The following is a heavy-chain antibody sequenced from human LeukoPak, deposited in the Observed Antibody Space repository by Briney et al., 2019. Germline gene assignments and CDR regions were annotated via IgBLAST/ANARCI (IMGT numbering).Heavy chain of an antibody. V-gene: IGHV4-39*01. CDR1: GGSISSSSYY. CDR2: IYFSGST. Sequence: SETLSLTCTVSGGSISSSSYYWDWIRQPPGKGLEWIGSIYFSGSTYFNPSLKSRVTISVDTSKNQFSLSLTSVTAADTAVYYCARQRAFNYFYLDVWGKGTTLTVSS. J-gene: IGHJ6*03. CDR3: ARQRAFNYFYLDV.